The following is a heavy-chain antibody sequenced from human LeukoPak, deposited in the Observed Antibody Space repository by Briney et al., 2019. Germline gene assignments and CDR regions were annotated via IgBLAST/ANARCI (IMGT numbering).Heavy chain of an antibody. J-gene: IGHJ4*02. Sequence: SQTLSLTCPLSGDSVSSNSAAWSWLRQSPSRGLEWLGRTYYRSKWYNDYALSVKSRITINPDTSKNQFSLQLNSVTPEDTAVYYCARDSGSSNFHYWGQGTLVTVSS. CDR1: GDSVSSNSAA. D-gene: IGHD6-13*01. CDR2: TYYRSKWYN. V-gene: IGHV6-1*01. CDR3: ARDSGSSNFHY.